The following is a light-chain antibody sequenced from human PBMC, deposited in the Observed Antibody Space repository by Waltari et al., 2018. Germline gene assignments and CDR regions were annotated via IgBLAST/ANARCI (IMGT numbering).Light chain of an antibody. CDR3: QHSYNSPPWT. CDR1: QSIRFY. Sequence: DIQLTQSPSSMSASVGDRVTNTCRASQSIRFYLNWYQQKSGKAPKLLISFASTLQSGVPSRFNGSGSGADYSLTISTLQPEDFATYYCQHSYNSPPWTFGQGTRLEPK. J-gene: IGKJ1*01. CDR2: FAS. V-gene: IGKV1-39*01.